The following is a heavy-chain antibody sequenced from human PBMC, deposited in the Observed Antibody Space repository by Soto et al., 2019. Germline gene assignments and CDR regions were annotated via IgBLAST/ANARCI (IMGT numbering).Heavy chain of an antibody. CDR2: IYDIDGS. V-gene: IGHV3-53*01. CDR3: ATWHEREHAYDV. CDR1: GFTISGKKY. D-gene: IGHD1-1*01. J-gene: IGHJ3*01. Sequence: DVQLVESGGGLIQPGESLRLSCGAFGFTISGKKYVAWGRQAPGKVLEWVSAIYDIDGSFYADSVKGRFTTSSDSSKTTVYIQMNDLRPDDTAVYYCATWHEREHAYDVWGLGTTVTVSS.